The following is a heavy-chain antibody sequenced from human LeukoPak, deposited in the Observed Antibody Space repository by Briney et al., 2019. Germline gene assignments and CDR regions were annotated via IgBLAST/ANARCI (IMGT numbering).Heavy chain of an antibody. Sequence: GGSLRLSCAASGFTFSSYSMNWVRQAPGKGLEWVSSISSSSSYIYYADSLKGRFTISRDNAKDSLYLQMNSLRAEDTAVYYCAAGKAPAVSFDYWGQGTLVTVSS. V-gene: IGHV3-21*01. CDR3: AAGKAPAVSFDY. CDR2: ISSSSSYI. D-gene: IGHD6-13*01. J-gene: IGHJ4*02. CDR1: GFTFSSYS.